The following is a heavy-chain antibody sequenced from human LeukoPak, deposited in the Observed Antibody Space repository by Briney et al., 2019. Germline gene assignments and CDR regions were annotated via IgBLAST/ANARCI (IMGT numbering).Heavy chain of an antibody. CDR2: INHSGST. V-gene: IGHV4-34*01. J-gene: IGHJ3*02. CDR3: ARESRIAAAVGIAFDI. D-gene: IGHD6-13*01. Sequence: SETLSLTCTVSGGSISSYYWSWIRQPPGKGLEWIGEINHSGSTNYNPSLKSRVTISVDTSKNQFSLKLSSVTAADTAVYYCARESRIAAAVGIAFDIWGQGTMVTVSS. CDR1: GGSISSYY.